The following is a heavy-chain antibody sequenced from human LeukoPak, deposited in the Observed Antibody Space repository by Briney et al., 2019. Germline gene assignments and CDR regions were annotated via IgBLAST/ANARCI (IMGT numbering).Heavy chain of an antibody. CDR2: IYYSGST. Sequence: SETLSLTCTVSGGSISSYYWSWIRQPPGKGLEWIGYIYYSGSTNYNPSLKSRVTISVDTSKNQFSLKLSSVTAADTAVYYCAITGDGYNLGEFDYWGQGTLVTVSS. D-gene: IGHD5-24*01. CDR1: GGSISSYY. CDR3: AITGDGYNLGEFDY. J-gene: IGHJ4*02. V-gene: IGHV4-59*01.